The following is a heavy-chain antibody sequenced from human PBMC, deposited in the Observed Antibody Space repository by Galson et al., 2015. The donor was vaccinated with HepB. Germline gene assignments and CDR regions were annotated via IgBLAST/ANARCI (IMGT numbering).Heavy chain of an antibody. J-gene: IGHJ6*02. CDR1: GDSVSTNIVA. Sequence: CAISGDSVSTNIVAWNWIRQSPSRGLEWLGRTYYRSKWYNDYAVSVQSRITIKPDTSRNQFSLQLNSVTPEDTGVYYCTRVRHLARGMDVWGQGTTVTVSS. V-gene: IGHV6-1*01. CDR2: TYYRSKWYN. D-gene: IGHD5-12*01. CDR3: TRVRHLARGMDV.